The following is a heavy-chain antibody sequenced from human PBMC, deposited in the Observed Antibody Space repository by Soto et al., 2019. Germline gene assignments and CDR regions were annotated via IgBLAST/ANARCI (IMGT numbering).Heavy chain of an antibody. CDR2: IKQDGSEK. CDR1: GFSFSSYG. Sequence: GGSLRLSCAASGFSFSSYGMSWVRQAPGKGLEWVANIKQDGSEKYYVDSVKGRFTISRDNAKNSLYLQMNSLRAEDTAVYYCARDRPSSSGWYYYYYMDVWGKGTTVTVSS. V-gene: IGHV3-7*01. CDR3: ARDRPSSSGWYYYYYMDV. D-gene: IGHD6-19*01. J-gene: IGHJ6*03.